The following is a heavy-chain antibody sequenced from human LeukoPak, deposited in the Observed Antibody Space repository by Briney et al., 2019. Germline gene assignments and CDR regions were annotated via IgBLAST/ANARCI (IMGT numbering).Heavy chain of an antibody. Sequence: GGSLRLSCTASGFTFSSYAMSWVRQAPGKGLEWVSAISGSGGSTYYADSVKGRFTISRDNSKNTLYLQMNSLRAEDTAVYYCAKASTYYDILTGYYSGYFDYWGQGTLVTVSS. CDR3: AKASTYYDILTGYYSGYFDY. V-gene: IGHV3-23*01. CDR2: ISGSGGST. D-gene: IGHD3-9*01. J-gene: IGHJ4*02. CDR1: GFTFSSYA.